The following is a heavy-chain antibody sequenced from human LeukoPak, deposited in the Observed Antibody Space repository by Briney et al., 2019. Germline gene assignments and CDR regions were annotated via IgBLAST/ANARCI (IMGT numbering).Heavy chain of an antibody. CDR1: GYTFTSYG. V-gene: IGHV1-69*05. J-gene: IGHJ4*02. CDR3: ATSSMVVTATALGY. Sequence: SVKVSCKASGYTFTSYGISWVRQAPGQGLEWMGGIIPIFGTANYAQKFQGRVTITTDESTSTAYMELSSLRSEDTAVYYCATSSMVVTATALGYWGQGTLVTVSS. D-gene: IGHD2-21*02. CDR2: IIPIFGTA.